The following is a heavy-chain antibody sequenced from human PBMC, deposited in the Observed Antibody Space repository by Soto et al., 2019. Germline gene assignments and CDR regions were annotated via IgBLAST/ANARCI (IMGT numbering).Heavy chain of an antibody. D-gene: IGHD3-22*01. Sequence: GGSLRLSCAASGFTFSTYAMSWVRQAPGKGLEWVSTLSGTGGDTYYADSVKGRFTISRDNSKNTLSLQMNSLRAEDTAVYYCAKRFGSGYYSAFDIWGQGTMVTVSS. V-gene: IGHV3-23*01. CDR1: GFTFSTYA. CDR2: LSGTGGDT. CDR3: AKRFGSGYYSAFDI. J-gene: IGHJ3*02.